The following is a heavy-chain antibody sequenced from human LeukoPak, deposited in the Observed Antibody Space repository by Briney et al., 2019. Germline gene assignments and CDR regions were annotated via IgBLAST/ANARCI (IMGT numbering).Heavy chain of an antibody. V-gene: IGHV1-2*02. CDR3: ARGSLKSSADGFDF. CDR2: INPNSGVA. Sequence: AAVKESCRASGYTFSDYYMHWVRQPPGQGLEWMGWINPNSGVANYAQSFQGRVALTRDTSITTAYMEVSRLTSDDTAVYYCARGSLKSSADGFDFWGQGTVVTVS. J-gene: IGHJ3*01. CDR1: GYTFSDYY.